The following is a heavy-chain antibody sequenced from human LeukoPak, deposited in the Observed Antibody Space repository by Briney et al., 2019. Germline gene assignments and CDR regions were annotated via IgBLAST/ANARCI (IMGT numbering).Heavy chain of an antibody. CDR2: INHSGST. CDR1: GGSFSGYY. CDR3: ARDLDIVVVPAAMGAFDI. Sequence: SETLSLTCAVYGGSFSGYYWTWIRQPPGKGLEWIGEINHSGSTNYNPSLKSRVTISVDRSKNQFSLKLSSVTAADTAVYYCARDLDIVVVPAAMGAFDIWGQGTMVTVSS. V-gene: IGHV4-34*01. D-gene: IGHD2-2*03. J-gene: IGHJ3*02.